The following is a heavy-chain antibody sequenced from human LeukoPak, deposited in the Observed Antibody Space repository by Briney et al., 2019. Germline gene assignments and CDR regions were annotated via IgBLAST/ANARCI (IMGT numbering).Heavy chain of an antibody. CDR3: ARGWGWDFWSGPHAFDI. J-gene: IGHJ3*02. V-gene: IGHV4-61*02. CDR1: GGSISSGSYY. D-gene: IGHD3-3*01. Sequence: KTSQTLSLTCTVSGGSISSGSYYWSWIRQPAGKGLEWIGRIYTSGSTNYNPSLKSRVTISVDTSKNQFSLKLSSVTAADTAVYYCARGWGWDFWSGPHAFDIWGQGTMVTVSS. CDR2: IYTSGST.